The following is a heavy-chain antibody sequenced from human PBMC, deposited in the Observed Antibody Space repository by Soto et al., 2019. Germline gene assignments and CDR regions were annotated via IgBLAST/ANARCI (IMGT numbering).Heavy chain of an antibody. CDR2: VYYSGAT. V-gene: IGHV4-31*03. J-gene: IGHJ4*02. Sequence: SETLSLTCTVSGDSMATGGHYYNWIRQVPGKGLGWIGYVYYSGATHYTPSLRARATISRDTSKNQFSLRLISVTAADTALYYCARDKDLQPTVWGFWGQGIQVTVSS. D-gene: IGHD3-16*01. CDR3: ARDKDLQPTVWGF. CDR1: GDSMATGGHY.